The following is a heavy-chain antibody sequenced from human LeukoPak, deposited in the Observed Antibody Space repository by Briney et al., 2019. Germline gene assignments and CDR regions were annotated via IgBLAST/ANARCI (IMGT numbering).Heavy chain of an antibody. CDR2: IYPGDSDT. CDR1: GYSFTSYW. Sequence: GESLKISCKGSGYSFTSYWIGWVHQMPGKGLEWMGIIYPGDSDTRYSPSFQGQVTVSADKSISTAYLQWSSLKASDTAMYYCARTRSPAAYDAFDIWGQGTMVTVSS. D-gene: IGHD2-2*01. J-gene: IGHJ3*02. V-gene: IGHV5-51*07. CDR3: ARTRSPAAYDAFDI.